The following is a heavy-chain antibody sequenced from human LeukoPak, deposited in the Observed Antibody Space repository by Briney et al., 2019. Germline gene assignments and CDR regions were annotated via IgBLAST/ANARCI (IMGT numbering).Heavy chain of an antibody. Sequence: SETLSLTCTVSGGSTSSYFWSWIRPPAGKGLEWIGRIYTSGSTYYNPSLKSRVTISVDTSKNKFSLKLSSVTAADTAVYYCARTNYGADFDYWGQGTLVSVSS. J-gene: IGHJ4*02. CDR2: IYTSGST. CDR3: ARTNYGADFDY. V-gene: IGHV4-4*07. D-gene: IGHD4-17*01. CDR1: GGSTSSYF.